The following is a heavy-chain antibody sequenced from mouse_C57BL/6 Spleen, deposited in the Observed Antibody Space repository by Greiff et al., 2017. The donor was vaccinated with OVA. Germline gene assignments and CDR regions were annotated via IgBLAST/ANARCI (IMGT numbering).Heavy chain of an antibody. Sequence: QVQLKQSGPELVKPGASVKISCKASGYAFSSSWMNWVKPRPGKGLEWIGRIYPGDGDTNYNGKFKGKDTLTADKSSSTAYMQHSSLTSEDSAVYFCARLTTQDYFDYWGQGTTLTVSS. J-gene: IGHJ2*01. V-gene: IGHV1-82*01. CDR2: IYPGDGDT. D-gene: IGHD2-13*01. CDR1: GYAFSSSW. CDR3: ARLTTQDYFDY.